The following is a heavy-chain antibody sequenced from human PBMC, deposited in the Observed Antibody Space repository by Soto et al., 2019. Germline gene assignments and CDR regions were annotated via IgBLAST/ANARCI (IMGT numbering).Heavy chain of an antibody. CDR3: ARATATGHIVLP. D-gene: IGHD2-21*01. J-gene: IGHJ5*02. Sequence: PSETLSLTCTVSGGSISSGDYYWSWIRQPPGKGLEWIGYIYYSGSTYYNPSLKSRVTISVDTSKNQFSLKLSSVTAADTAVYYCARATATGHIVLPWGQGTLVTVSS. V-gene: IGHV4-30-4*01. CDR2: IYYSGST. CDR1: GGSISSGDYY.